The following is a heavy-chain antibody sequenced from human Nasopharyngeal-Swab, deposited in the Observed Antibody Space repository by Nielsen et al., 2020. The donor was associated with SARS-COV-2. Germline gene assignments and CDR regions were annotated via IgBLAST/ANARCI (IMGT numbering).Heavy chain of an antibody. CDR1: GYTFTVYS. CDR3: ARDRLNEGIDYYYYYGMDV. D-gene: IGHD2-15*01. V-gene: IGHV1-2*06. J-gene: IGHJ6*02. CDR2: INPNSGGT. Sequence: ASVQVSCKASGYTFTVYSMHCVRQAPGQGLEWMGRINPNSGGTNYAQKFQGRVTMTRDTSISTAYMELSRLRSDDTAVYYCARDRLNEGIDYYYYYGMDVWGQGTTVTVSS.